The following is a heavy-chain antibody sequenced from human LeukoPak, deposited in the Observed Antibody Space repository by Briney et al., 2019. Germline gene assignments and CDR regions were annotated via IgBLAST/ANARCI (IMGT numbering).Heavy chain of an antibody. Sequence: PSETLSLTCTVSGGSISSYYWSWIRQPPGKGLEWIGYIYYSGSTNYNPSLKSRVTISVDTSKNQFSLKLSSVTAADTAVYYCARHGTHSSGWYSDYHYGMDVWGQGTTVTVSS. J-gene: IGHJ6*02. CDR2: IYYSGST. CDR1: GGSISSYY. V-gene: IGHV4-59*08. CDR3: ARHGTHSSGWYSDYHYGMDV. D-gene: IGHD6-19*01.